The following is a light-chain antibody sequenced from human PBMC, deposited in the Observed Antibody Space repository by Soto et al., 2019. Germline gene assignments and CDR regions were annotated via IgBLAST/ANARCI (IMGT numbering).Light chain of an antibody. CDR1: QSISSW. CDR3: QQYNSYPRT. J-gene: IGKJ1*01. CDR2: DAS. V-gene: IGKV1-5*01. Sequence: DIQMTQSPSTLSASVGDRVTITCRASQSISSWLAWYQQKPGKAPKLLIYDASSLESGVPSRFSGSGSGTEFTLTISSLQPDDFATYDSQQYNSYPRTFGQGTKVEIK.